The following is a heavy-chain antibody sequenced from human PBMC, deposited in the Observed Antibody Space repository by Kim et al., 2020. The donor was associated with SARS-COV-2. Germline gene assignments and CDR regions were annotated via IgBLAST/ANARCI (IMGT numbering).Heavy chain of an antibody. V-gene: IGHV3-13*01. J-gene: IGHJ4*02. Sequence: YEPGYGMYRFTIARENAKNSLYHQMNSMRAGDTAVYYCARGTDNWDFDYWGQGTLVTVSS. CDR3: ARGTDNWDFDY. D-gene: IGHD1-20*01.